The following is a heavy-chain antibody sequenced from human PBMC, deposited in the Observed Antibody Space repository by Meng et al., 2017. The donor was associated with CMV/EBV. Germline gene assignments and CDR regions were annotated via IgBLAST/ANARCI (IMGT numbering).Heavy chain of an antibody. CDR1: GFTFSDYY. Sequence: GESLKISCAASGFTFSDYYMSWIRQAPGKGLEWISYISNSGSIIYYADSVKGRFTISRDNAKNSLYLQMNSLRAEDTAVYYCARVVPSSSYYSSLKYYYGMDVWGQETTVTVSS. J-gene: IGHJ6*02. V-gene: IGHV3-11*01. D-gene: IGHD3-22*01. CDR2: ISNSGSII. CDR3: ARVVPSSSYYSSLKYYYGMDV.